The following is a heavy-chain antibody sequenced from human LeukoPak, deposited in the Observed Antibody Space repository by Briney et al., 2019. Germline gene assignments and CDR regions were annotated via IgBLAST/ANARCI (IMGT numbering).Heavy chain of an antibody. D-gene: IGHD7-27*01. J-gene: IGHJ4*02. CDR3: AKDDGEYYFDY. Sequence: GGPLRLSCAASGFTFSSYAMSWVRQAPGKGLEWVSAISGSGGSTYYADSVKGRFTISRDNSKNTLYLQMNSLRAEDPAVYYCAKDDGEYYFDYWGQGTLVTVSS. V-gene: IGHV3-23*01. CDR2: ISGSGGST. CDR1: GFTFSSYA.